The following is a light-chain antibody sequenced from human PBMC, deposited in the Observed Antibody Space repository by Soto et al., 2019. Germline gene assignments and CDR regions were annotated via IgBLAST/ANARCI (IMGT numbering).Light chain of an antibody. CDR2: DAS. CDR1: QSVSTY. CDR3: QQRSTWPET. J-gene: IGKJ1*01. V-gene: IGKV3-11*01. Sequence: EIVLTQSPATLSLSPGERATLSCRASQSVSTYLAWYQQKPGQAPSLLIYDASNRATGIAARFSGSESGTDFTLTISSLEPEDFAVYYCQQRSTWPETFGQGTKVDIK.